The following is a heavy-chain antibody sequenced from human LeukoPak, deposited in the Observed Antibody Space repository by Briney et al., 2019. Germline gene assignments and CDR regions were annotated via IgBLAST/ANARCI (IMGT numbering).Heavy chain of an antibody. CDR3: AKDGVLWFGDYYYYGMDV. CDR1: GFTFSSYA. CDR2: ISGSGGST. V-gene: IGHV3-23*01. J-gene: IGHJ6*04. D-gene: IGHD3-10*01. Sequence: GGSLRLSCAAPGFTFSSYAMSLVRQAPGKRLEWVSAISGSGGSTYYADSVKGRFTISRDNSKNTLYLQMNSLRAEDTAVYYCAKDGVLWFGDYYYYGMDVWGKGTTVTVSS.